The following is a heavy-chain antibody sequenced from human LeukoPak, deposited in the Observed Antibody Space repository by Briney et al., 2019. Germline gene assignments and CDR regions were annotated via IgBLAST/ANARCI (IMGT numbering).Heavy chain of an antibody. CDR3: ARAVSMIVRDYYYYYGMDV. CDR2: TYYRSKWYN. V-gene: IGHV6-1*01. Sequence: SRTLSLTCAISGDSVSSNSAAWNWIRQSPSRGLEWLGRTYYRSKWYNDYAVSVKSRITINPDTSKNQFSLQLNSVTPEDTAVYYCARAVSMIVRDYYYYYGMDVWGQGTTVTVSS. D-gene: IGHD3-22*01. J-gene: IGHJ6*02. CDR1: GDSVSSNSAA.